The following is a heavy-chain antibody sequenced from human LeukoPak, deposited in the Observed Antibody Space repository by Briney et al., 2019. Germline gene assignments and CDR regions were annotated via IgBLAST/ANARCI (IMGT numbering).Heavy chain of an antibody. CDR3: ARDYNWNDGWWFDP. V-gene: IGHV3-48*03. CDR1: GFTFSSYE. Sequence: GGSLRLSCAASGFTFSSYEMNWVRQAPGKGLEWVSYISSSGSTIYYADSVKGRFTISRDNAKNSLYLQMNSLRAEDTAVYYCARDYNWNDGWWFDPRGQGTLVTASS. J-gene: IGHJ5*02. CDR2: ISSSGSTI. D-gene: IGHD1-1*01.